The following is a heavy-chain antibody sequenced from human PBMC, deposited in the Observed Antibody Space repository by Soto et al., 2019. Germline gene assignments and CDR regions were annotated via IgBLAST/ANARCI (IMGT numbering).Heavy chain of an antibody. Sequence: QVQLVQSGAEVKKPGASVKVSCKASGYTFTSYAMHWVRQAPGQRLEWMGWINAGNGNTKYSQKFQGRVTITRDISASTAYMELSSLRSEDTAVYYCARGSYVVVAATLIDYWGQGTLVTVSS. CDR2: INAGNGNT. J-gene: IGHJ4*02. D-gene: IGHD2-15*01. CDR1: GYTFTSYA. V-gene: IGHV1-3*01. CDR3: ARGSYVVVAATLIDY.